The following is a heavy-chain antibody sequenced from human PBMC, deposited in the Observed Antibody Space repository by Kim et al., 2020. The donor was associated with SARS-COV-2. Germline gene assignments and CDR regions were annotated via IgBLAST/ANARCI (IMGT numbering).Heavy chain of an antibody. Sequence: GGSLRLSCAASGFTFSSYWMSWVRQAPGKGLEWVADIKHDGSEKYYADSVKGRFTISRDNSKNTLYLQMNSLRAEDTAVYYCAREGRRGTTFVVVIWG. CDR2: IKHDGSEK. CDR3: AREGRRGTTFVVVI. V-gene: IGHV3-7*01. CDR1: GFTFSSYW. D-gene: IGHD2-15*01. J-gene: IGHJ3*02.